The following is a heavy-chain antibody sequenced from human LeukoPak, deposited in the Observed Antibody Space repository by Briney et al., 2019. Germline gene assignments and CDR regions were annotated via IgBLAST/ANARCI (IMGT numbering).Heavy chain of an antibody. Sequence: SETLSLTCTVSGGSISSGDYDWTWIRQHPGKGLEWIGHIYDSDNTYYNPSLKSRVTISIDTSKNQFSLKLSSVTAADTAVYYCARHSGLLYFDYWGQGTLVTVSS. CDR1: GGSISSGDYD. CDR3: ARHSGLLYFDY. D-gene: IGHD3-10*01. J-gene: IGHJ4*02. CDR2: IYDSDNT. V-gene: IGHV4-31*03.